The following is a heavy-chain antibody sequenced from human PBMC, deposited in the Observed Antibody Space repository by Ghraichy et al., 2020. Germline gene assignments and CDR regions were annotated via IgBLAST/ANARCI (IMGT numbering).Heavy chain of an antibody. V-gene: IGHV3-30*03. J-gene: IGHJ4*02. Sequence: GGSLRLSCAASGFMFNTYGMHWVRQAPGKGLEWMTFILSDGSTEYYTDSVKGRFTISRDNSRNMVFLQMHNLRPDDTAMYFFAIQCGGGCKSDCWGPGTLVTVSS. CDR2: ILSDGSTE. CDR3: AIQCGGGCKSDC. CDR1: GFMFNTYG. D-gene: IGHD2-21*01.